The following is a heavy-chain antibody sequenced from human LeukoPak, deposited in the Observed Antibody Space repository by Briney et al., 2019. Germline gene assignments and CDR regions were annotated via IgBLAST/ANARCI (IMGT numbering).Heavy chain of an antibody. Sequence: SDTLSLTCTVSGGPISSGSYYWSWIRQPAGKGLEWSGRIYTRGSTKYNPSLKSRVTISVDTSKNQFSLKLSSVAAADTAVYYCARSRGYRYGAYWGQGTLVTVSS. CDR1: GGPISSGSYY. V-gene: IGHV4-61*02. J-gene: IGHJ4*02. CDR2: IYTRGST. D-gene: IGHD5-18*01. CDR3: ARSRGYRYGAY.